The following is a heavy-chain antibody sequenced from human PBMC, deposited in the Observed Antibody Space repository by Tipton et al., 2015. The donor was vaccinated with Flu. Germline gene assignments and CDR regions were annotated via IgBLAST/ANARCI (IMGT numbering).Heavy chain of an antibody. CDR3: ASGNFYDSSGYFAF. V-gene: IGHV4-4*07. D-gene: IGHD3-22*01. CDR2: THTNGNT. Sequence: TLSLTCNVSGGSINRYYWSWIRQSVGKGPEWIGRTHTNGNTNYNSSFGSRLTMSVDTSKSQFSMTLTSVTVADTAVYYGASGNFYDSSGYFAFWGQGILVTVSS. J-gene: IGHJ4*02. CDR1: GGSINRYY.